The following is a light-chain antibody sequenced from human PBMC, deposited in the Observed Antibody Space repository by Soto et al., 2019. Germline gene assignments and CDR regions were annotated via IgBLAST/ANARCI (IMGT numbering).Light chain of an antibody. Sequence: EIVLTQSPGTLSLSPGERATISCRASQCVSSSYLAWYQQKPGQAPRLLIYGASSRATGIPDRFSGSGSGTDFTLTISRLEPEDFAVYYCQQYGSSPPWTFGQGTKVEIK. CDR1: QCVSSSY. J-gene: IGKJ1*01. CDR2: GAS. V-gene: IGKV3-20*01. CDR3: QQYGSSPPWT.